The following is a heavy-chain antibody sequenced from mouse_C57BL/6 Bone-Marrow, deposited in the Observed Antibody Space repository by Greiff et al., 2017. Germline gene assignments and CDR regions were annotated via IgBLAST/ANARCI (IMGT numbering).Heavy chain of an antibody. CDR1: GYTFTSYW. CDR3: ARENYSWWLLWAMDY. V-gene: IGHV1-53*01. Sequence: VQLQQPGTELVKPGASVKLSCKASGYTFTSYWMHWVKQRPGQGLEWIGNDNPSNGGINYNEKFKSKATLTVDKSSSTAYVQLSHLTSENSAVLYCARENYSWWLLWAMDYWGQGTWVTVSS. J-gene: IGHJ4*01. D-gene: IGHD1-1*02. CDR2: DNPSNGGI.